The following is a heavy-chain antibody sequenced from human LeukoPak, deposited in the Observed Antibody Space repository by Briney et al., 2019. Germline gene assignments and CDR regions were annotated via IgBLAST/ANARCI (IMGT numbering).Heavy chain of an antibody. Sequence: SETLSLTCTVSGGSISSYYWSWIRQPPGKGLEWIGYIYYGGSTNYNPSLKSRVTISVDTSKNQFSLKLSSVTAADTAVYYCASCSDTNGVCHLDAFDIWGQGTMVTVSS. D-gene: IGHD2-8*01. V-gene: IGHV4-59*01. CDR2: IYYGGST. CDR3: ASCSDTNGVCHLDAFDI. CDR1: GGSISSYY. J-gene: IGHJ3*02.